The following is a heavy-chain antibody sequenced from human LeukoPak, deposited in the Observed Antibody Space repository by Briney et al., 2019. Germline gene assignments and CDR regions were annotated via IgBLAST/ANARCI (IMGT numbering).Heavy chain of an antibody. CDR1: GGSFSGYY. CDR3: ASGRWNYVFDP. CDR2: INHSGST. D-gene: IGHD1-7*01. Sequence: SETLSLTCAVYGGSFSGYYWSWIRQPPGKGLEWIGEINHSGSTNYNPSLKSRVTISVDTSKNQFSLKLSSVTAADTAVYYCASGRWNYVFDPWGQGTLVTVSS. V-gene: IGHV4-34*01. J-gene: IGHJ5*02.